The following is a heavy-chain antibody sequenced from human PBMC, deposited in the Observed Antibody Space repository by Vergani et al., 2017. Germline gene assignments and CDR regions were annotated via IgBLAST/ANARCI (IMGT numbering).Heavy chain of an antibody. V-gene: IGHV3-23*01. CDR3: AGGVMVRGVISGDDY. J-gene: IGHJ4*02. D-gene: IGHD3-10*01. CDR2: ISGSGGST. CDR1: GFTFSSYA. Sequence: EVQLLESGGGLVQPGGSLRLSCAASGFTFSSYAMSWVRQAPGKGLEWVSAISGSGGSTYYADSVRGRFTISRDNSKSTLYLRMNSLRAEDTAIYYCAGGVMVRGVISGDDYWGQGTLVTVSS.